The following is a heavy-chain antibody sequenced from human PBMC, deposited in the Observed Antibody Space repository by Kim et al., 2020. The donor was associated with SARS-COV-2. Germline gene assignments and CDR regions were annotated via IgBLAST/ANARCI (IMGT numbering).Heavy chain of an antibody. CDR1: GGTFSSYA. V-gene: IGHV1-69*13. CDR3: ARALCFQPCITMVRAPYYYYGMDV. CDR2: IIPIFGTA. D-gene: IGHD3-10*01. Sequence: SVKVSCKASGGTFSSYAISWVRQAPGQGLEWMGGIIPIFGTANYAQKFQGRVTITADESTSTAYMELSSLRSEDTAVYYCARALCFQPCITMVRAPYYYYGMDVWGQGTTVTVSS. J-gene: IGHJ6*02.